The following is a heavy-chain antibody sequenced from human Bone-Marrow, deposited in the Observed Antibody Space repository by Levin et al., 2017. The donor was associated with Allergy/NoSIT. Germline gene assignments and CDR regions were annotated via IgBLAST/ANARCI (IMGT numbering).Heavy chain of an antibody. J-gene: IGHJ6*03. CDR3: ARLTGDCSGGACLSRYFYYYMDV. CDR1: GGTFSSHG. CDR2: IIPIFGPP. Sequence: ASVKVSCKASGGTFSSHGIAWVRQAPGQGLEWMGGIIPIFGPPNYAQKFQGRVTISADESTNTAYMELRSLRSDDTAVFYCARLTGDCSGGACLSRYFYYYMDVWGKGTTVTVSS. D-gene: IGHD2-15*01. V-gene: IGHV1-69*13.